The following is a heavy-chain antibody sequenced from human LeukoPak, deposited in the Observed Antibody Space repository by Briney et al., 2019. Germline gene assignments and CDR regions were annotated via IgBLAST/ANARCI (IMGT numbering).Heavy chain of an antibody. Sequence: SVKVSCKASGGTFSSYAISWVRQAPGQGLEWMGGIIPIFGTANYAQKFQGRVTITADESTSTAYMELSSLRSEDTAVYYCARIPQDGSSWYAGEYMDVWGKGTTVTVSS. J-gene: IGHJ6*03. CDR3: ARIPQDGSSWYAGEYMDV. CDR2: IIPIFGTA. CDR1: GGTFSSYA. V-gene: IGHV1-69*13. D-gene: IGHD6-13*01.